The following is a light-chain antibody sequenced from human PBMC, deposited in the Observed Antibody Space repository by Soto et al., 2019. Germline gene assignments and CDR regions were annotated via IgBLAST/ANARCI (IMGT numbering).Light chain of an antibody. CDR1: QSVNNN. CDR2: DAS. CDR3: QQRRDWPIT. V-gene: IGKV3-11*01. Sequence: EIVLTQSPATLSLSPGERATLSCRASQSVNNNLAWYQQKPRQAPRLLLYDASNRATGIPARFSGSGSGTDFTLTISSLEPEDFAVYYCQQRRDWPITFGQGTRLEIK. J-gene: IGKJ5*01.